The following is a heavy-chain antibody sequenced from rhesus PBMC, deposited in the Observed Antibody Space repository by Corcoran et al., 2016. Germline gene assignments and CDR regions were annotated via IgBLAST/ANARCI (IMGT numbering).Heavy chain of an antibody. CDR2: IYGSSGST. Sequence: QVQLQESGPGLVKPSETLSLTCAVSGGSISGGYDWSWIRQTPGKELEWIGYIYGSSGSTNYNPSLKNRVTMSKDTSKNQFSLKLSSGTAADTAVYYCARRPRVVVVSATTSFDYWGQGVLVTVSS. J-gene: IGHJ4*01. V-gene: IGHV4-76*01. D-gene: IGHD2-39*02. CDR3: ARRPRVVVVSATTSFDY. CDR1: GGSISGGYD.